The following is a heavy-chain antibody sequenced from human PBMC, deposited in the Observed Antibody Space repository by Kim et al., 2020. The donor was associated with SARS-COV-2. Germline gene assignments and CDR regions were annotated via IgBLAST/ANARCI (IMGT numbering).Heavy chain of an antibody. CDR2: ISGSGDTI. V-gene: IGHV3-48*03. CDR3: ARDFSGRFGDY. D-gene: IGHD3-10*01. J-gene: IGHJ4*02. CDR1: GFTFSTYE. Sequence: GGSLRLSCAASGFTFSTYEMNWVRLTPGKGLEWVSYISGSGDTIYYADFVKGRFTISRDNAQNTLYLQMNSLRAEDTAVYYCARDFSGRFGDYWGQGTLVTVSS.